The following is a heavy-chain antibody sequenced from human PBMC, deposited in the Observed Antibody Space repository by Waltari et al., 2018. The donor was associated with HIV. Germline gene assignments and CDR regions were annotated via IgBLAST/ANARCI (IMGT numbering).Heavy chain of an antibody. D-gene: IGHD1-26*01. V-gene: IGHV3-23*01. J-gene: IGHJ6*02. Sequence: GKGREWVSAISGSGGSTYDADSVKGRFTISRDNAKNTLYLQMNSLRAEDTAVYYCAKGGATTRVYYGMDVWGQGTTVTVSS. CDR2: ISGSGGST. CDR3: AKGGATTRVYYGMDV.